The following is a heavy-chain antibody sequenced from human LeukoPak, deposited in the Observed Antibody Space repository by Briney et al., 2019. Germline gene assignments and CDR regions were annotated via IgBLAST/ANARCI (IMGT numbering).Heavy chain of an antibody. CDR1: GFTFSSYA. Sequence: PGGSLRLSCAASGFTFSSYAMSWVCQAPGKGLEWVSAISGSGGSTYYADSVKGRFTISRDNSKNTLYLQMNSLRAEDTAVYYCAKEVEYYDSSGYVDYWGQGTLVTVSS. CDR3: AKEVEYYDSSGYVDY. CDR2: ISGSGGST. D-gene: IGHD3-22*01. V-gene: IGHV3-23*01. J-gene: IGHJ4*02.